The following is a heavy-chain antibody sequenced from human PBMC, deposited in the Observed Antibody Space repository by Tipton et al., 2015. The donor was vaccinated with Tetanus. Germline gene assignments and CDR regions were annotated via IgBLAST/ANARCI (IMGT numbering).Heavy chain of an antibody. J-gene: IGHJ4*02. Sequence: LSLTCTVSGGSFSSSNDYWAWIRQPPGKGLEWISYISTTSNTIYYADSVKGRFTISRDNGKNLLYLQMSRLRREDTAVYYCASSTVTRWGPGTLVTVSS. D-gene: IGHD4-17*01. CDR3: ASSTVTR. CDR1: GGSFSSSN. V-gene: IGHV3-48*01. CDR2: ISTTSNTI.